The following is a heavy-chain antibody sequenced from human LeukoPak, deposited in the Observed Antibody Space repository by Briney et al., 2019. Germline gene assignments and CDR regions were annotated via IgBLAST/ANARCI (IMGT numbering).Heavy chain of an antibody. CDR3: AGGMVRGVLSPPYNWFDP. J-gene: IGHJ5*02. V-gene: IGHV1-69*13. Sequence: GASVKVSCKASGGTFSSYAISWVRQAPGQGLEWMGGIIPIFGTANYAQKFQGRVTITADESTSTAYMELSSLRSEDTAVYYCAGGMVRGVLSPPYNWFDPWGQGTLVTVSS. CDR1: GGTFSSYA. CDR2: IIPIFGTA. D-gene: IGHD3-10*01.